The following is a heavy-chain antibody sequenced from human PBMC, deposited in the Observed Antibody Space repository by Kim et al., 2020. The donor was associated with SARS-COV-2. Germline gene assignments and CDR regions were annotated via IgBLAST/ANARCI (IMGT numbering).Heavy chain of an antibody. CDR2: ISSSGSTT. CDR3: VKDLPRAGDH. J-gene: IGHJ4*02. V-gene: IGHV3-64D*09. CDR1: GFIFSTYA. Sequence: GGSLRLSCSASGFIFSTYAMHWVRQAPGKGLEYVSAISSSGSTTYYADSVKDRSTISRDNSKNTLYLQMSSLRGDDTAVYYCVKDLPRAGDHWGQGTLVT.